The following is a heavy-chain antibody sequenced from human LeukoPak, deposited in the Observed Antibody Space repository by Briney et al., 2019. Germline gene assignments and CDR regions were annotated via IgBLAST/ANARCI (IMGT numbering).Heavy chain of an antibody. CDR3: ARGRYCSGTSCYKVYYYYMDV. J-gene: IGHJ6*03. CDR2: ISAYNGNT. Sequence: ASVKVSCKASGYTFTTYGISWVRQAPGQGLERMGWISAYNGNTNYAQNLQGRVTMTTDTSTSTAYMELRSLRSDDTAVYYCARGRYCSGTSCYKVYYYYMDVWGKGTTVTVSS. V-gene: IGHV1-18*01. D-gene: IGHD2-2*02. CDR1: GYTFTTYG.